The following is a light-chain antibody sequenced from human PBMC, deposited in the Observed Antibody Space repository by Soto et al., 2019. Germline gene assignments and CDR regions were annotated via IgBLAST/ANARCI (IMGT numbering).Light chain of an antibody. V-gene: IGKV3-11*01. Sequence: EIVLTQSPATLSLTPGERATLSCRASQSVNSYLAWYQQKPGQAPRLLIYETSNRATGIPARFSGSGSGTDFTHTISSLEPEDFAVYFCQQRTNWPPITFGQGTRLEIK. CDR2: ETS. CDR1: QSVNSY. CDR3: QQRTNWPPIT. J-gene: IGKJ5*01.